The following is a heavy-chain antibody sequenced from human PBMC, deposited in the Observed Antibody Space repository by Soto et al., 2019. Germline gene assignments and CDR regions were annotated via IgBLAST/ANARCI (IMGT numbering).Heavy chain of an antibody. CDR2: ISGSGGST. CDR3: AKDLRDYDSSGYENWFDP. CDR1: GFTFSSYA. J-gene: IGHJ5*02. D-gene: IGHD3-22*01. Sequence: GGSLRLSCAASGFTFSSYAMSWVRQAPGKGLEWVSAISGSGGSTYYADSVKGRFTISRDNSKNTLYLQMNSLRAEDTAVYYCAKDLRDYDSSGYENWFDPWGQGTLVTVSS. V-gene: IGHV3-23*01.